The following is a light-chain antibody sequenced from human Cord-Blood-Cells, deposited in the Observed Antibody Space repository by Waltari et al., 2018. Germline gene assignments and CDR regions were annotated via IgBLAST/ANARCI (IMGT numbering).Light chain of an antibody. V-gene: IGLV2-8*01. CDR2: GVS. CDR3: SSYAGSNNFV. CDR1: SSDVGGYNY. J-gene: IGLJ3*02. Sequence: QSALTQPPSASGSPGQSVTISCTGTSSDVGGYNYVSWYQQHPGKAPKLMIYGVSKRPSGVPDRFSCSKSGNTASLTVSGLQAEDEADYYCSSYAGSNNFVFGGGTKLTVL.